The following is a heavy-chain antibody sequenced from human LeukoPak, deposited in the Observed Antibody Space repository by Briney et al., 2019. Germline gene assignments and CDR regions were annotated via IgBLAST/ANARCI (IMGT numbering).Heavy chain of an antibody. CDR1: GFTFSTSG. D-gene: IGHD1-1*01. CDR2: IWYDGSNK. CDR3: ARSLTTLTYEGY. V-gene: IGHV3-33*01. Sequence: GRSLRLSCAASGFTFSTSGMHWVRQAPGKGLEWVAVIWYDGSNKHYAESVKGRFSISRDNSKSTLYLQMNSLRAEDTAIYYCARSLTTLTYEGYWGQGTLVTVSS. J-gene: IGHJ4*02.